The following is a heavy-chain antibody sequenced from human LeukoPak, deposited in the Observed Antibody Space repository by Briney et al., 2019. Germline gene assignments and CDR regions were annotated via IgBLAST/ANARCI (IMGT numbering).Heavy chain of an antibody. J-gene: IGHJ4*02. V-gene: IGHV1-24*01. Sequence: ASVKVSCKVSGYILTEVARNWVRQAPGKGLEWIGGFDPEYGEDGETLFAQKFQGRVTMTEDASTDTAYMVLSSLRSEDTAVYYCAMTDRYAGRPFDYWGQGTLVTVSS. CDR3: AMTDRYAGRPFDY. D-gene: IGHD5-12*01. CDR1: GYILTEVA. CDR2: FDPEYGEDGET.